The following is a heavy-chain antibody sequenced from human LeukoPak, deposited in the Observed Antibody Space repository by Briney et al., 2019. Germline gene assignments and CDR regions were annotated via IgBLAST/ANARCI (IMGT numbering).Heavy chain of an antibody. Sequence: GESLKISCKGSGYSFTSYWIGWVRQMPGKGLEWMGIIYPGDSDTRYSPSFQGQVTISADKSISTAYLQWSSLKASDTAMYYCARLVTVSPPPEMATIGYYYFDYWGQGTLVTVSS. D-gene: IGHD5-24*01. CDR2: IYPGDSDT. V-gene: IGHV5-51*01. CDR1: GYSFTSYW. CDR3: ARLVTVSPPPEMATIGYYYFDY. J-gene: IGHJ4*02.